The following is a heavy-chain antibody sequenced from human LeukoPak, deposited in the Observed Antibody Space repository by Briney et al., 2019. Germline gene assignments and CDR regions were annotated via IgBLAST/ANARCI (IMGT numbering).Heavy chain of an antibody. CDR3: AKDWSGNYNRSDP. Sequence: PGGSLRLSCAASGFTFTTYGMHWVRQAPGKGLEWVACIYPDGINKDYADSVKGRFIISRDNSKNTLYLQMNSLRAEDTAVYYCAKDWSGNYNRSDPWGQGTLVTVSS. J-gene: IGHJ5*02. V-gene: IGHV3-30*02. CDR1: GFTFTTYG. CDR2: IYPDGINK. D-gene: IGHD3-3*01.